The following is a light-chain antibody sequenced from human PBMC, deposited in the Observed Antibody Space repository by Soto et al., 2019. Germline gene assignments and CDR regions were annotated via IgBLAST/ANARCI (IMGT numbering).Light chain of an antibody. V-gene: IGKV3-11*01. J-gene: IGKJ3*01. CDR1: QSVSSY. Sequence: EIVLTQSPATLSLSPGERATLSCRASQSVSSYLAWYQQKPGQAPRLLIYDTSNRATGIPARSSASGSGTDFTLTVSSLEPEVFAVYYCQQRSNWRPFTVGPRTKVDIK. CDR3: QQRSNWRPFT. CDR2: DTS.